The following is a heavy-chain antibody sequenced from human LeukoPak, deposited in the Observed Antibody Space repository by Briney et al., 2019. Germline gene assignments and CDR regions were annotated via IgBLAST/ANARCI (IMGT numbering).Heavy chain of an antibody. V-gene: IGHV4-59*01. CDR1: GGSISSYY. D-gene: IGHD3-10*01. J-gene: IGHJ4*02. CDR2: IYYSGST. CDR3: VRDRLRGVYFDY. Sequence: SETLSLTCTVSGGSISSYYWSWIRQPPGKGLEWIGYIYYSGSTNYNPSLKSRVTISVDTSKNQFSLKLSSVTAADTAVYYCVRDRLRGVYFDYWGQGTLVTVSS.